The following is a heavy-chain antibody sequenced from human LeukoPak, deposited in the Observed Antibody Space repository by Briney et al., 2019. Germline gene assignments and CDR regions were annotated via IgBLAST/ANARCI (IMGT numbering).Heavy chain of an antibody. V-gene: IGHV3-21*05. CDR3: ARGYYGDPSQVYYFDY. D-gene: IGHD4-17*01. Sequence: GGSLRPSCAASAFTFSTYNMNWVRQAPGKGLEWVSYISSSGSYIYYADSVKGRFTISRDNAKNSLYLQMNSLRAEDTAVYYCARGYYGDPSQVYYFDYWGQGTLVTVSS. CDR1: AFTFSTYN. J-gene: IGHJ4*02. CDR2: ISSSGSYI.